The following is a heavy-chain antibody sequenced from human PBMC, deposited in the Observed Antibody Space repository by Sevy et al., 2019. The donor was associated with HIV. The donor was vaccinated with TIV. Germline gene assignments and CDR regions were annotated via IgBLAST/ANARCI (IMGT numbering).Heavy chain of an antibody. D-gene: IGHD3-22*01. J-gene: IGHJ4*02. CDR2: ISWNGGSI. V-gene: IGHV3-9*01. Sequence: GGSLRLSCAASGFTFDDYAMHWVRQAPGKGLEWVSGISWNGGSIGYADPVKGRFTISRDNAKNSLYLQMNSLRAEDTALYYCTKAHDSSDYLVLDYWGQGTLVTVSS. CDR1: GFTFDDYA. CDR3: TKAHDSSDYLVLDY.